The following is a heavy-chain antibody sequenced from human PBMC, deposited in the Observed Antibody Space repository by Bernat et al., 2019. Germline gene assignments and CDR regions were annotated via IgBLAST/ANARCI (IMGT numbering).Heavy chain of an antibody. J-gene: IGHJ4*02. D-gene: IGHD1-26*01. CDR3: ARELWLGIEAVGVDY. CDR1: RFTFSNYS. CDR2: IRSSSSTI. Sequence: EVQLVESGGGLVQPGGSLRLSCAASRFTFSNYSMNWVRQAPGKGLELVPYIRSSSSTIYYADSVKGRFTVSRDNAKNSLYLKMNSLRAEDTAVYYCARELWLGIEAVGVDYWGQGTLVTVSS. V-gene: IGHV3-48*01.